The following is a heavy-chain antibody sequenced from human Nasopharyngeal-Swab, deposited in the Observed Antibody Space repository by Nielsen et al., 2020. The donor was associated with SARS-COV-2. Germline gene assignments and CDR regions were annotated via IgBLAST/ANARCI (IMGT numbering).Heavy chain of an antibody. Sequence: WIRQPPGKGLEWVSSITGSGGHTYYADSVQGRFTISRDNAKNMLYLEMNSLRAEDTALYYCAKDGRWRATGGFDYWGLGTLVTVSS. CDR2: ITGSGGHT. J-gene: IGHJ4*02. CDR3: AKDGRWRATGGFDY. D-gene: IGHD7-27*01. V-gene: IGHV3-23*01.